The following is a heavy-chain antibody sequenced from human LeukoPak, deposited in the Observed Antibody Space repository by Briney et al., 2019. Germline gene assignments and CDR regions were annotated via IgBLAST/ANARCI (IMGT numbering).Heavy chain of an antibody. CDR1: GYTFTSYD. D-gene: IGHD6-6*01. CDR3: VRVRYSSSSHYMDV. V-gene: IGHV1-8*01. J-gene: IGHJ6*03. CDR2: MNPNSGNT. Sequence: ASVKVSCKASGYTFTSYDINWVRQATGQGLEWMGWMNPNSGNTGYAQKFQGRVTMTRNTSISTAYMELSSLRAEDTAVYYCVRVRYSSSSHYMDVWGKGTTVTVSS.